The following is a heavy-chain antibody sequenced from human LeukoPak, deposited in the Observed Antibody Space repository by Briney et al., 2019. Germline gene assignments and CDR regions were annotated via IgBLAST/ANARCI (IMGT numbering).Heavy chain of an antibody. CDR1: GGSISSYY. D-gene: IGHD3-10*01. J-gene: IGHJ4*02. CDR3: ARGSPMVRGPIYFDY. V-gene: IGHV4-59*01. Sequence: ASETLSLTCTVSGGSISSYYWSWIRQPPGKGLEWIGYIYYSGSTNYNPSLKSQVTISVDTSKNQFSLKLSSVTAADTAVYYCARGSPMVRGPIYFDYWGQGTLVTVSS. CDR2: IYYSGST.